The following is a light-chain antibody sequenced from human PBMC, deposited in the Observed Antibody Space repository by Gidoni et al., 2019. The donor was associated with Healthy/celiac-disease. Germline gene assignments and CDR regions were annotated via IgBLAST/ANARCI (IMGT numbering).Light chain of an antibody. J-gene: IGKJ4*01. CDR2: GAS. V-gene: IGKV3-20*01. Sequence: EIVLTQSPGTLSLSPRERATLYCRASQSVSSSYLAWYQQTPGQAPRLIIYGASSMATGIPDRFSGSVSGTDFTLTISRLEPEDFAGYYCQQYGSSPPLTFGGGTKVEIK. CDR3: QQYGSSPPLT. CDR1: QSVSSSY.